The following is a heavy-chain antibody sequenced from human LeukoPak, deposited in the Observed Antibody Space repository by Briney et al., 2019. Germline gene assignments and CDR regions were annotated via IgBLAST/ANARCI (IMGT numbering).Heavy chain of an antibody. V-gene: IGHV3-23*01. CDR3: ATVMGSSPSTAYFAY. J-gene: IGHJ4*02. Sequence: GGSLRLSCGGSGFIFTNNAINWVRQTPGKGLEWLSAISNDGRHIYYTDSAKGRFTTSRDNPRNTVYLQMNGLRVEDTAVYYCATVMGSSPSTAYFAYWGRGTLVTVSS. CDR2: ISNDGRHI. CDR1: GFIFTNNA. D-gene: IGHD6-6*01.